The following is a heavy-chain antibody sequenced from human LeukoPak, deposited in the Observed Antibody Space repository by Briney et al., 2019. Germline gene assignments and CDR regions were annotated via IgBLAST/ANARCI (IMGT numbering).Heavy chain of an antibody. CDR1: VYTVTDHS. V-gene: IGHV1-2*02. D-gene: IGHD2-2*01. CDR3: ARGGCSSTSGYAYDY. Sequence: ASVKVSCKASVYTVTDHSMHWVRQAPGQGLEWRGYINPYSGVTNYAQKVQARVTMTSDTSIRTAYMEMSSLESEDTAVYYCARGGCSSTSGYAYDYWGQGTLVTVSS. CDR2: INPYSGVT. J-gene: IGHJ4*02.